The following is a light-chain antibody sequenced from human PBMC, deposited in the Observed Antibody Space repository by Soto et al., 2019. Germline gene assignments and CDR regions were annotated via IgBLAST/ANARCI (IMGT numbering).Light chain of an antibody. J-gene: IGKJ1*01. CDR1: QTVTDY. CDR2: SAS. V-gene: IGKV1-39*01. Sequence: DIQMTQSPSSLSASVGDRVTITCRAGQTVTDYLNWYQHKPGKAPKLLIYSASTLQSGVPSRFSGSGSGTDFTLTITSLQPEGFGTYYCHQTYSTPQTVGQGTKVDSK. CDR3: HQTYSTPQT.